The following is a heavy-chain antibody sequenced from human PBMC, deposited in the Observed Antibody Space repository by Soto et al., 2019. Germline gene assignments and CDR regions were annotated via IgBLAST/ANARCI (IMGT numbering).Heavy chain of an antibody. J-gene: IGHJ4*02. CDR3: ARVHHWCRNDGVDY. CDR2: IYSGGST. V-gene: IGHV3-53*01. D-gene: IGHD1-1*01. CDR1: GFTVSSNY. Sequence: GGSLRLSCAASGFTVSSNYMSWVRQAPGKGLEWVSVIYSGGSTYYADSVKGRFTISRDNSKNTLYLQMNSLRAEDTAVYYCARVHHWCRNDGVDYWGQGTLVTVSS.